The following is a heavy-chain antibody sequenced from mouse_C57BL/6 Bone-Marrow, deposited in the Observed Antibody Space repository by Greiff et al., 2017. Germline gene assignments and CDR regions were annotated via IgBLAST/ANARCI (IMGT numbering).Heavy chain of an antibody. V-gene: IGHV14-4*01. J-gene: IGHJ2*01. CDR2: IDPENGDT. Sequence: VQLQQSGAELVRPGASVKLSCTASGFNIKDDYMHWVKQRPEQGLEWIGWIDPENGDTEYASKFQGKATITADTSSNTAYLQLSSLTSEDTAVYYWTTLYYGNYDYFDYWGQGTTLTVSS. CDR3: TTLYYGNYDYFDY. CDR1: GFNIKDDY. D-gene: IGHD2-1*01.